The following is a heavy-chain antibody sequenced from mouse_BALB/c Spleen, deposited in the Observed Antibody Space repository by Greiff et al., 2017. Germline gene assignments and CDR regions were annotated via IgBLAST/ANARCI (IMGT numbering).Heavy chain of an antibody. Sequence: VQLKQSGPALVKPGASVKIPCKASGYTFTDYNMDWVKQSHGKSLEWIGDINPNNGGTIYNQKFKGKATLTVDKSSGTAYMELRSLTSEDTAVYYCARYWDYWYFDVWGAGTTVTVSS. CDR1: GYTFTDYN. CDR3: ARYWDYWYFDV. D-gene: IGHD4-1*01. CDR2: INPNNGGT. J-gene: IGHJ1*01. V-gene: IGHV1-18*01.